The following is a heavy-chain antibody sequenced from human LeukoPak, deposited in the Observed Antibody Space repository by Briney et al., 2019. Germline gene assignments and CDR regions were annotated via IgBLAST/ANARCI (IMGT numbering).Heavy chain of an antibody. D-gene: IGHD1-26*01. Sequence: SETLSLTCTVSGGSLSSYYWSWIRQPPGKGLEWIGYIYYSGSTNYNPSLKSRVTISVDTSKNQFSLKLSSVTAADTAVYYCARYSGSYGGAFDIWGQGTMVTVSS. CDR3: ARYSGSYGGAFDI. CDR1: GGSLSSYY. J-gene: IGHJ3*02. CDR2: IYYSGST. V-gene: IGHV4-59*01.